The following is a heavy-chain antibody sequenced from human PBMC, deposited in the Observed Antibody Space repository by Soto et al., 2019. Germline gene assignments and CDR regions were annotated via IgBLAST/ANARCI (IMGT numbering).Heavy chain of an antibody. J-gene: IGHJ6*02. CDR3: TTSPDYGDYVLHYYYSGMDV. Sequence: GASVKVSCKASGGTFSSYAISWVRQAPGQGREWMGGIIPIFGTANYAQKFQGRVTIPADESTSTASMELSSLRSEDTAVYYCTTSPDYGDYVLHYYYSGMDVWGQGTTVTVSS. D-gene: IGHD4-17*01. V-gene: IGHV1-69*13. CDR2: IIPIFGTA. CDR1: GGTFSSYA.